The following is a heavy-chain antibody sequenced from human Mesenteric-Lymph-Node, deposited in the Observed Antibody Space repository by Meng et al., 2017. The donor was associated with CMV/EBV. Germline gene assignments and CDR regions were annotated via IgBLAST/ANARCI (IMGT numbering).Heavy chain of an antibody. J-gene: IGHJ4*02. D-gene: IGHD2-15*01. CDR3: ARGSDIPVNNY. CDR2: INHSGVP. Sequence: QVQLQQWAAGLLKPSGTLSLTCAVYGGSFSGYYWSWIRQPPGKGLEWIGEINHSGVPNYNPSLKSRVTISLDRSKNQFSLKQSSVTAEDTAVYYCARGSDIPVNNYWGQGTLVTVSS. CDR1: GGSFSGYY. V-gene: IGHV4-34*01.